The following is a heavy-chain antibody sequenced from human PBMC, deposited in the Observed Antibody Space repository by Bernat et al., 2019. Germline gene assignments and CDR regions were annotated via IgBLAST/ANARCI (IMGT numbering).Heavy chain of an antibody. CDR1: GGSISSGDYY. CDR2: IYYSGST. Sequence: QVQLQESGPGLVKPSQTLSLTCTVSGGSISSGDYYWSWIRQPPGKGLEWIGYIYYSGSTYYNPSLKSRVTISVDTSKNQFSLKLSSVTAADTAVYYCARVDSSSWYGNNWFDPWGQGTLVTVSS. CDR3: ARVDSSSWYGNNWFDP. J-gene: IGHJ5*02. V-gene: IGHV4-30-4*01. D-gene: IGHD6-13*01.